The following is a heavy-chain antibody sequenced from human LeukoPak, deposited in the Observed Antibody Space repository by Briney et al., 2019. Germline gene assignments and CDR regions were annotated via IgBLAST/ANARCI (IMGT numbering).Heavy chain of an antibody. D-gene: IGHD3-22*01. CDR3: ARGPITTRSHFDY. CDR2: IIPISATA. Sequence: SVKVSCKASGGTFSSYAISWVRQAPGQGLEWMGGIIPISATANYAQKFQGRVTITADESTSTAYMELSSLRSEDTAVYYCARGPITTRSHFDYWGQGTLVTVSS. J-gene: IGHJ4*02. V-gene: IGHV1-69*13. CDR1: GGTFSSYA.